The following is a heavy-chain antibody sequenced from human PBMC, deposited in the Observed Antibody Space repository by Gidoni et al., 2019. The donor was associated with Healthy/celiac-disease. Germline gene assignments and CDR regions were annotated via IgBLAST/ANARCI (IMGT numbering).Heavy chain of an antibody. CDR1: GGSISSSSYY. D-gene: IGHD3-22*01. CDR3: ARLRDYYDSSGPYFDY. Sequence: QLQLQESGPGLVKPSETLSLTCTVSGGSISSSSYYWGWIRQPPGKGLGWIGSIYYSGSTYYNPSLKSRVTISVDTSKNQFSLKLSSVTAADTAVYYCARLRDYYDSSGPYFDYWGQGTLVTVSS. V-gene: IGHV4-39*01. J-gene: IGHJ4*02. CDR2: IYYSGST.